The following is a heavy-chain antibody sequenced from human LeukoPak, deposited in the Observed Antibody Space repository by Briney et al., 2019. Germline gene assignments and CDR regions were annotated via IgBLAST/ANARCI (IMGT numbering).Heavy chain of an antibody. Sequence: PGGSLRLSCAASGFTFSSYGMHWVRQAPGKGLEWVAVISYDGSNKYYADSVKGRFTISRDNSKNTLYLQMNSLRAEDTAVYYCAKIFIEDSPFDYRGQGTLVTVSS. CDR3: AKIFIEDSPFDY. D-gene: IGHD5-18*01. J-gene: IGHJ4*02. V-gene: IGHV3-30*18. CDR2: ISYDGSNK. CDR1: GFTFSSYG.